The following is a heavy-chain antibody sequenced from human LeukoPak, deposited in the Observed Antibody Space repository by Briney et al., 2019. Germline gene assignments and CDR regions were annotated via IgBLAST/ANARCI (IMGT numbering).Heavy chain of an antibody. D-gene: IGHD3-10*01. CDR3: ARDESGSGSFFNF. CDR2: ISSGGSTI. CDR1: GLTVTDAW. V-gene: IGHV3-48*02. Sequence: GGSLRLSCVASGLTVTDAWMNWVRQAPGKGPEWVSYISSGGSTIYYADSVKGRFTISRDNADNSLYLQMNSLRDEDTAVYYCARDESGSGSFFNFWGQGTLVTVSS. J-gene: IGHJ4*02.